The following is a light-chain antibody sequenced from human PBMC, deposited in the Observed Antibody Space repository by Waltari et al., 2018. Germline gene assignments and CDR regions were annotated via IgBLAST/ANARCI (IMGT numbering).Light chain of an antibody. Sequence: SYELTQPLSVSVALGQTARISCGETNIGNKNVHWYQQKPGQAPLLVIYRNNNRPSGIPERISGSSSGNTATLTINRAQAEDEADYYCQVCDSSTVVFGGGTKLTVL. J-gene: IGLJ2*01. V-gene: IGLV3-9*01. CDR1: NIGNKN. CDR3: QVCDSSTVV. CDR2: RNN.